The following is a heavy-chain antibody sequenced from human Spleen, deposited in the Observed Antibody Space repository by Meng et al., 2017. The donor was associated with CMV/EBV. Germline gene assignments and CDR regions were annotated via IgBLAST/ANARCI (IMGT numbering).Heavy chain of an antibody. J-gene: IGHJ4*02. D-gene: IGHD5-12*01. CDR3: ARLVATIRTYYFDY. CDR1: GGSISSGGYY. V-gene: IGHV4-31*02. Sequence: SGGSISSGGYYWSWIRQHPGKGLEWIGYIYYSGSTYYNPSLKSRVTISVDTSKNQFSLKLSSVTAADTAVYYCARLVATIRTYYFDYWGQGTLVTVSS. CDR2: IYYSGST.